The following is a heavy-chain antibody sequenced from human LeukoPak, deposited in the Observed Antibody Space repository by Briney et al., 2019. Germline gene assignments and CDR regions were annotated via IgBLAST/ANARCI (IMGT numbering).Heavy chain of an antibody. CDR1: GGSISSGTYY. Sequence: PSQTLSLTCTVSGGSISSGTYYWSWIRQPAGKGLEWIGRIHTSGSTNYNPSLKSRVTISVDTSKNQFSLKLSSVTAADTAVYYCARDRLTYYFDYWGQGTLVTVSS. J-gene: IGHJ4*02. CDR3: ARDRLTYYFDY. D-gene: IGHD3-16*01. V-gene: IGHV4-61*02. CDR2: IHTSGST.